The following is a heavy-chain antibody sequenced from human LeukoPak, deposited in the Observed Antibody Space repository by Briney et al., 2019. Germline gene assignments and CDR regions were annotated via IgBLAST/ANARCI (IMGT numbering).Heavy chain of an antibody. CDR2: INHSGST. Sequence: SETLSLTCAVYGGSFSGYYWSWIRQPPGKGLEWIGEINHSGSTNYNPSLKSRVTLSVDTSKNQFSLKLSSVTAADTAVYYCARGEVAAAGTRSEYFQHWGQGTLVTVSS. CDR1: GGSFSGYY. D-gene: IGHD6-13*01. CDR3: ARGEVAAAGTRSEYFQH. J-gene: IGHJ1*01. V-gene: IGHV4-34*01.